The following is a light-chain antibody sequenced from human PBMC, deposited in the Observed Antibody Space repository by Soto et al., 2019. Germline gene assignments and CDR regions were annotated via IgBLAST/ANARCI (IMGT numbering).Light chain of an antibody. V-gene: IGLV2-23*02. Sequence: QSALTQPASVSGSPGQSITISCTGTSSDVGSYNLVSWYQQHPGEAPKLMIYEVSKRPSGVSNRFSGSKSGNTASLTISGLQAEDEADDYCCSYAGSSIFDVFGTGTKVTV. CDR1: SSDVGSYNL. J-gene: IGLJ1*01. CDR2: EVS. CDR3: CSYAGSSIFDV.